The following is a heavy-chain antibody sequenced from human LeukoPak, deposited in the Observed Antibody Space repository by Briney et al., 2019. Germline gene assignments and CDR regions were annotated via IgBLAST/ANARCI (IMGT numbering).Heavy chain of an antibody. D-gene: IGHD3-22*01. CDR2: ISSSGSTI. CDR1: GFTFSSYE. Sequence: GGSLRLSCAASGFTFSSYEMNWVRQAPGKGLEWVSYISSSGSTIYYADSVKGRFTISRDNAKNSLYLQMNSLRADDTAVYYCAREGNYYRDAFDIWGQGTMVTVSS. CDR3: AREGNYYRDAFDI. J-gene: IGHJ3*02. V-gene: IGHV3-48*03.